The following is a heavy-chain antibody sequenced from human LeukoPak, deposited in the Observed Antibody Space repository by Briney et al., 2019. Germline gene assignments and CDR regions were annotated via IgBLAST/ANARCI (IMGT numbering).Heavy chain of an antibody. Sequence: ASVKVSCMASGYTFTSYGISWVRQAPGQGLEWMGWINAYNGNTNYAQKLQGRVTMTTDTSTSTAYMELRSLRSDDTAVYYCARDYCSGGSCYLVLDPWGQGTLVTVSS. CDR1: GYTFTSYG. J-gene: IGHJ5*02. V-gene: IGHV1-18*01. CDR3: ARDYCSGGSCYLVLDP. D-gene: IGHD2-15*01. CDR2: INAYNGNT.